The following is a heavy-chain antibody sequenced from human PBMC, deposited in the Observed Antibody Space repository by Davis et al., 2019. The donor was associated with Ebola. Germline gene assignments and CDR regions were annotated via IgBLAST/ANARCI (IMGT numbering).Heavy chain of an antibody. CDR1: GFPFSTYA. CDR2: VSSRGDNR. CDR3: TRGVDTTLASWSDALDV. V-gene: IGHV3-23*01. Sequence: GGSLRLSCLASGFPFSTYAINWVRLAPGKGLEWISGVSSRGDNRYYADSVKGRFTISRDNAKNTLYLQMDSLTDDDTALYYCTRGVDTTLASWSDALDVWGQGTMVTVSS. D-gene: IGHD2-15*01. J-gene: IGHJ3*01.